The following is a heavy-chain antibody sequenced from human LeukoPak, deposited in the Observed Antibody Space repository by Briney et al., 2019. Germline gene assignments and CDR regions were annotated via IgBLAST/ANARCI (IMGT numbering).Heavy chain of an antibody. CDR3: AKDILRESYALDY. Sequence: GGSLRPSCAASGFTFDDYAMHWVRQAPGKGLEWVSGISWNSGSIGYADSVKGRFTISRDNAKNSLYLQMNSLRAEDTALYYCAKDILRESYALDYWGQGTLVTVSS. CDR2: ISWNSGSI. D-gene: IGHD2-2*01. CDR1: GFTFDDYA. J-gene: IGHJ4*02. V-gene: IGHV3-9*01.